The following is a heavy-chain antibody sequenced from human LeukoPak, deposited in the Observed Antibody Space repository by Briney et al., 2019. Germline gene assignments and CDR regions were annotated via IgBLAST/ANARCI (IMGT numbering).Heavy chain of an antibody. D-gene: IGHD2-2*01. V-gene: IGHV3-30-3*01. Sequence: GGSLRLSCAASGFTFSSYAMHWVRQAPGKGLEWVAVISYDGSNKCYADSVKGRFTISRDNSKNTLYLQMNSLRAEDTAVYYCARVRCSSTSCYSYYYYYGMDVWGQGTTVTVSS. J-gene: IGHJ6*02. CDR1: GFTFSSYA. CDR2: ISYDGSNK. CDR3: ARVRCSSTSCYSYYYYYGMDV.